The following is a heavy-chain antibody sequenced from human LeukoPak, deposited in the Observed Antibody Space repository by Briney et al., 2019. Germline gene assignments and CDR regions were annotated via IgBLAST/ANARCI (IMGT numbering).Heavy chain of an antibody. CDR2: INWNGSSI. V-gene: IGHV3-20*04. J-gene: IGHJ4*02. D-gene: IGHD2-21*02. CDR1: GFTFDDHG. CDR3: ARGDAGDY. Sequence: RSGGSLRLSCAASGFTFDDHGMSWVRQGPGKGLEWVSGINWNGSSIGYADSVKGRFIISRDNAKNSLYLQMNSLRAEDTALYYCARGDAGDYWGQGILVTVSS.